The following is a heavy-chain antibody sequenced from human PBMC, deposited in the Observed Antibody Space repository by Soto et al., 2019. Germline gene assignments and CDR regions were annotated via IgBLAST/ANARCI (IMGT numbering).Heavy chain of an antibody. CDR1: GGSISSSSYY. Sequence: QLQLQESGPGLVKPSETLSLTCTVSGGSISSSSYYWGWIRQPPGKGLEWIGSIYNSGNTYYSPSLKGRVTISVDTSKNQFSLKLSSVTAADTAVYYCARNLDCSSTSCYASLFDYWGQGTLVTVSS. CDR3: ARNLDCSSTSCYASLFDY. CDR2: IYNSGNT. J-gene: IGHJ4*02. D-gene: IGHD2-2*01. V-gene: IGHV4-39*01.